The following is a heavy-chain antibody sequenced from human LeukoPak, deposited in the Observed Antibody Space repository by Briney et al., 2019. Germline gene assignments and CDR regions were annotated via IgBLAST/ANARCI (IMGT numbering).Heavy chain of an antibody. D-gene: IGHD5-18*01. J-gene: IGHJ4*02. CDR3: AREGQLWLCFDY. Sequence: GGSLRLSCAASGFTVSSNYMSWVRQAPGKGLEWVSVIYSGGSTYYADSVKGRFTISRDNSKNTVHLQMNSLRTEDTAVYYCAREGQLWLCFDYWGQGTLVTVSS. V-gene: IGHV3-53*05. CDR2: IYSGGST. CDR1: GFTVSSNY.